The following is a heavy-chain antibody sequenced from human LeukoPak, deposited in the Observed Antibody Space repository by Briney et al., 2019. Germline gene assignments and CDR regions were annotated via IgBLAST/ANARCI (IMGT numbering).Heavy chain of an antibody. CDR3: AKGRGYSSGYYY. CDR1: GFTFSSYA. J-gene: IGHJ4*02. V-gene: IGHV3-23*01. CDR2: ISGSGGST. D-gene: IGHD3-22*01. Sequence: GSLRLSCAASGFTFSSYAMSWVLQAPGKGLEWVSAISGSGGSTYYADSVKGRFTISRDNSKNTLYLQMNSLRAEDTAVYYCAKGRGYSSGYYYWGQGTLVTVSS.